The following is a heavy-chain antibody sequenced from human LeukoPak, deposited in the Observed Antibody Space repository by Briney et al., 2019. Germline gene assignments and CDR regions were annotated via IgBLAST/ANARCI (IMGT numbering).Heavy chain of an antibody. D-gene: IGHD4-17*01. Sequence: GGSLRLSCAASGFTFSRYAMHWVRQASGKGLVWVSRINSDGSSTSYADSVKGRFTISRDNAKNTLYLQMNSLRAEDTAVYYCVRERNDYANWFDPWGQGTLVIVSS. CDR1: GFTFSRYA. J-gene: IGHJ5*02. CDR2: INSDGSST. V-gene: IGHV3-74*01. CDR3: VRERNDYANWFDP.